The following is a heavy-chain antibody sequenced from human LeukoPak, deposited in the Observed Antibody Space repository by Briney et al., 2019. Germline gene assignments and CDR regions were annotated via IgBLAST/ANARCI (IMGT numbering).Heavy chain of an antibody. J-gene: IGHJ4*02. CDR3: ARAGDNSGYSDY. V-gene: IGHV4-34*01. CDR2: INHSGST. Sequence: PSETLSLTCGVYGGSFSGYYYSWIRQPPGKGLEWIGEINHSGSTNYNPSLKSRVTISVDTSKNQFSLKLSSVTAADTAVYYCARAGDNSGYSDYWGQGTLVTVSS. D-gene: IGHD3-22*01. CDR1: GGSFSGYY.